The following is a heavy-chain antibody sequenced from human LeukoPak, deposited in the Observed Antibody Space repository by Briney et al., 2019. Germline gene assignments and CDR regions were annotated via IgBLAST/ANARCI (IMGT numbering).Heavy chain of an antibody. CDR3: ARRSQEQQLVLYYYYYMDV. V-gene: IGHV1-18*01. D-gene: IGHD6-13*01. CDR2: ISAYNGNT. J-gene: IGHJ6*03. Sequence: ASVKVSRKASGYTFTSYGISWVRQAPGQGLEWMGWISAYNGNTNYAQKLQGRVTMTTDTSTSTAYMELRSLRSDDTAVYYCARRSQEQQLVLYYYYYMDVWGKGTTVTVSS. CDR1: GYTFTSYG.